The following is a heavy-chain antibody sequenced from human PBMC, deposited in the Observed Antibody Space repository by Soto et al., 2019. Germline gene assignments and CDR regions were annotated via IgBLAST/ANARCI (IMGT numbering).Heavy chain of an antibody. V-gene: IGHV3-23*01. CDR1: GFTFSSYA. J-gene: IGHJ4*02. CDR3: AKEMTLTGAFDY. CDR2: ISGSTSST. D-gene: IGHD3-9*01. Sequence: EVQLLESGGGLVQPGGSLRLFCAASGFTFSSYAMNWVRQAPGEGLEWVSGISGSTSSTYYADSVKGRLTISRDNSKNTLFLRMNSLRADDTAVYYCAKEMTLTGAFDYWGQGTLVTVSS.